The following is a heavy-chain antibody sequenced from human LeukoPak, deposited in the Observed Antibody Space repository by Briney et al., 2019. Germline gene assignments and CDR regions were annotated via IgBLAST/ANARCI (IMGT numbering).Heavy chain of an antibody. V-gene: IGHV3-21*01. CDR2: ISSSSSYI. Sequence: GGSPRLSCAASGFSLSAYNMNWVRQAPGKGLEWVSSISSSSSYIYYADSVKGRFTISRDNAKHSLYLQMNSLRAGDTAVYYCARDLLGYNYHYMDVWGKGTTVTVSS. CDR1: GFSLSAYN. CDR3: ARDLLGYNYHYMDV. D-gene: IGHD2-8*02. J-gene: IGHJ6*03.